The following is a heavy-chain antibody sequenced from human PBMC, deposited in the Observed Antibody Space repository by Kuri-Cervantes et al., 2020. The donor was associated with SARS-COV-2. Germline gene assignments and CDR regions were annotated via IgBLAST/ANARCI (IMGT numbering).Heavy chain of an antibody. D-gene: IGHD3-3*01. CDR3: ARADDFWSGHDAFDI. CDR1: GGSISSSSYY. CDR2: INHSGST. Sequence: GSLRLSCTVSGGSISSSSYYWTWIRQSPGKGLEWIGEINHSGSTNYNPSLKSRVTISVDTSKNQFSLKLSSVTAADTAVYYCARADDFWSGHDAFDIWGQGTMVTVSS. V-gene: IGHV4-39*01. J-gene: IGHJ3*02.